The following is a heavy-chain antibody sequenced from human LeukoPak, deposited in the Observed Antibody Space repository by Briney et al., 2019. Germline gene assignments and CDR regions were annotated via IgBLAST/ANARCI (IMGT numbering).Heavy chain of an antibody. J-gene: IGHJ5*02. D-gene: IGHD3-3*01. Sequence: GGSLRLSCAASGFTFRSYGMHWVRQAPGKGLEWVAFIRYDGSNKYYADSVKGRFTISRDNSKNTLYLQMNSLRAEDTAVYYCAKDQITIFGVAHNWFDPWGQGTLVTVSS. CDR3: AKDQITIFGVAHNWFDP. V-gene: IGHV3-30*02. CDR1: GFTFRSYG. CDR2: IRYDGSNK.